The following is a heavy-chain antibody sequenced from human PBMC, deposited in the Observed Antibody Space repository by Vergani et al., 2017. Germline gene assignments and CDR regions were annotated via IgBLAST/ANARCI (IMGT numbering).Heavy chain of an antibody. V-gene: IGHV3-23*01. D-gene: IGHD3-3*01. CDR3: AKTGDYDFWGGYYSSGMDV. CDR1: GFTFSSYA. J-gene: IGHJ6*02. CDR2: ISGSGGST. Sequence: VQLLESGGGLVQPGGSLRLSCAASGFTFSSYAMSWVRQAPGKGLEWVSAISGSGGSTYYADSVKGRFTISRDNSKNTLYLQMNSLRAEDTAVYYCAKTGDYDFWGGYYSSGMDVWGQGTTVTVSS.